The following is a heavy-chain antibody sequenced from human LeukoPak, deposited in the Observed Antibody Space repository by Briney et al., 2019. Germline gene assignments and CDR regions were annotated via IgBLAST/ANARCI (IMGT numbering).Heavy chain of an antibody. J-gene: IGHJ3*02. CDR1: GGSISSSSYY. D-gene: IGHD3-9*01. CDR3: ARHYRSPSYDNAFDM. V-gene: IGHV4-39*01. Sequence: SETLSLTCTVSGGSISSSSYYWGWIRQPPGKGLEWIGSIYYSGSTYYNPSLKSRVTISVATSKNQFSLKLSSVTAADTAVYYCARHYRSPSYDNAFDMWGQGTMVTVSS. CDR2: IYYSGST.